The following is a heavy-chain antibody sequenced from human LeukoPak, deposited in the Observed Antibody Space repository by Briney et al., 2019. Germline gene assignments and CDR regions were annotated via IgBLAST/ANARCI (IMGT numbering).Heavy chain of an antibody. CDR3: ARTESTFGESRY. CDR2: ISYDGSNK. J-gene: IGHJ4*02. D-gene: IGHD3-10*01. V-gene: IGHV3-30*04. CDR1: GFTFSSYA. Sequence: GGSLRLSCAASGFTFSSYAMHWVRQAPGKGLEWVAVISYDGSNKYYADSVKGRFTISRDNSKNTLYLQMNSLRAEGTAVYYCARTESTFGESRYWGQGTLVTVSS.